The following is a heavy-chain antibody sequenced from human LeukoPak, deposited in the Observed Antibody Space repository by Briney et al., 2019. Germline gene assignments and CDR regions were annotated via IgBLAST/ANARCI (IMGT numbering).Heavy chain of an antibody. CDR1: GFTFSGSS. D-gene: IGHD5-18*01. CDR2: IRSKANSYAT. Sequence: GGSLRLSCAASGFTFSGSSIHWVRQASGKGLEWVGRIRSKANSYATAYAASVAGRFTISRDDSQNTAYLQMNSLKTEGAAVYYCSRYVDTPLDYWGQGALVTVSS. J-gene: IGHJ4*02. CDR3: SRYVDTPLDY. V-gene: IGHV3-73*01.